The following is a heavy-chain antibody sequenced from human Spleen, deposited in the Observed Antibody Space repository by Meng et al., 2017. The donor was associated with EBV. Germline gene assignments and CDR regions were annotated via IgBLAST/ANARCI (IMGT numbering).Heavy chain of an antibody. Sequence: QVCPQEAGPGVLKPSEHLSLTLSVHGGSFSDYYWTWIRQPPGKGLEWIGEINHGGSTSYNPSLKSRVTISVDTSKNQFSLNLRSVTAADTAVYYCARDGGYASGTYYPIDPWGQGTLVTVSS. D-gene: IGHD3-10*01. J-gene: IGHJ5*02. CDR1: GGSFSDYY. CDR2: INHGGST. V-gene: IGHV4-34*01. CDR3: ARDGGYASGTYYPIDP.